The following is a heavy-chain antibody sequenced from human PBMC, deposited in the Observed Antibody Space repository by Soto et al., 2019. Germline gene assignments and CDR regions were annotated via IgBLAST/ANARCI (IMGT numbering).Heavy chain of an antibody. J-gene: IGHJ4*02. CDR2: ISYDGSNK. D-gene: IGHD5-18*01. V-gene: IGHV3-30*18. Sequence: QVQLVESGGGVVQPGRSLRLSCAASGFTFSSYGMHWVRQAPGKGLEWVAVISYDGSNKYYADSVKGRFTSSRDNSKNTLSPQMNSLRAEDTAVYYCAKGSTAMAYFDYWGQGTLVTVSS. CDR3: AKGSTAMAYFDY. CDR1: GFTFSSYG.